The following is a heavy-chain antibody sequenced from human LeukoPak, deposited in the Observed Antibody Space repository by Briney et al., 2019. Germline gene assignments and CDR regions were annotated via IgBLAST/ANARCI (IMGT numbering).Heavy chain of an antibody. D-gene: IGHD6-6*01. J-gene: IGHJ4*02. CDR3: AGSIAARLDY. V-gene: IGHV4-34*01. CDR2: INHSGST. CDR1: GGSFSDYN. Sequence: SETLSLTCAVYGGSFSDYNWSWIRQPPGKGLEWIGEINHSGSTNYNPSLKRRVTISVDTSKNQFSLKLSSVTAADTAVYYCAGSIAARLDYWGQGTLVTVSS.